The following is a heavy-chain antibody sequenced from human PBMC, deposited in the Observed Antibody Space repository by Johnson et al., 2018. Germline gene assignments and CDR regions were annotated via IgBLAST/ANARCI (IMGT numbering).Heavy chain of an antibody. CDR2: IYYSGST. V-gene: IGHV4-39*01. Sequence: QVQLQESGPGLVKPSETLSLTCTVSGGSISSSSYYWGWIRQPPGKGLEWIGSIYYSGSTYYNPSLKSRVTISVDTSKNQFSLKLSSVTAADTAVYYCARRVKALYDSRGYQYYYGMDVWGQGTTVTVSS. D-gene: IGHD3-22*01. CDR1: GGSISSSSYY. CDR3: ARRVKALYDSRGYQYYYGMDV. J-gene: IGHJ6*02.